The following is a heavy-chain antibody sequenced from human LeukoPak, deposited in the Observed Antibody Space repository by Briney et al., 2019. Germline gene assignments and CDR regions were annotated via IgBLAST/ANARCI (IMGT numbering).Heavy chain of an antibody. J-gene: IGHJ4*02. CDR1: GYTFTDYY. D-gene: IGHD1-26*01. Sequence: ASVTVSCKASGYTFTDYYLHWVRQAPGQGLEWVGWINPNPNSGVTSYAQKFQGRVTMTRDTSINTAYMELSGLRSDDTAVYFCARGSYGYDWGQGTLVTVSS. CDR3: ARGSYGYD. V-gene: IGHV1-2*02. CDR2: INPNPNSGVT.